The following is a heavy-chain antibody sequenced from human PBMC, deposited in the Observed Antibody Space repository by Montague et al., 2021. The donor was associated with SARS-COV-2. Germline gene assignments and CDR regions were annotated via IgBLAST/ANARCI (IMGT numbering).Heavy chain of an antibody. J-gene: IGHJ3*02. CDR1: GFTLDDYA. D-gene: IGHD2/OR15-2a*01. V-gene: IGHV3-9*01. CDR2: ISWNSGSI. CDR3: AKDIGQWYSRGAFDI. Sequence: SLRLSCAASGFTLDDYAMHWVRQAPGKGLEWVSSISWNSGSIGYADSVKGRFTISRDNAKNSLYLQMNSLRAEDTALYYCAKDIGQWYSRGAFDIWGQGTMVTVSS.